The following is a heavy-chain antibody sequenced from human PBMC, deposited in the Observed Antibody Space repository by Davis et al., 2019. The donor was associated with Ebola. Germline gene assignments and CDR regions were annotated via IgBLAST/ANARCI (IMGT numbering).Heavy chain of an antibody. CDR3: AKDVVGATWG. J-gene: IGHJ4*02. V-gene: IGHV3-30*18. D-gene: IGHD1-26*01. CDR1: GFTFSSYA. Sequence: GESLKISCAASGFTFSSYAMSWVRQAPGKGLEWVAVISYDGSNKYYADSVKGRFTISRDNSKNTLYLQMNSLRAEDTAVYYCAKDVVGATWGWGQGTLVTVSS. CDR2: ISYDGSNK.